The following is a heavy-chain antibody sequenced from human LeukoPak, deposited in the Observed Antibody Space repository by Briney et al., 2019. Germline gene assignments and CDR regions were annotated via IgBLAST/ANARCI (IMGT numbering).Heavy chain of an antibody. CDR3: ARAGGVAGFDY. Sequence: PETLSLTCTVSGGSISSYYWSWIRQPPGKGLEWIGYIYYSGSTNYNPSLKSRVTISVDTSKNQFSLKLSSVTAADTAVYYCARAGGVAGFDYWGQGTLVTVSS. V-gene: IGHV4-59*01. J-gene: IGHJ4*02. CDR2: IYYSGST. D-gene: IGHD6-19*01. CDR1: GGSISSYY.